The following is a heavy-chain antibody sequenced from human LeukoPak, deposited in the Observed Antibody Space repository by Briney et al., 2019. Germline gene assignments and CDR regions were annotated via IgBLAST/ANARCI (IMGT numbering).Heavy chain of an antibody. CDR3: AKDYNYYGSGSYSDY. J-gene: IGHJ4*02. Sequence: GGSLRLSCAASGLSFSSYSMNWVRQAPGKGLEWVSSISSSSSYIYYADSVKGRFTISRDNSKNTLYLQMNSLRAEDTAVYYCAKDYNYYGSGSYSDYWGQGTLVTVSS. CDR2: ISSSSSYI. D-gene: IGHD3-10*01. CDR1: GLSFSSYS. V-gene: IGHV3-21*04.